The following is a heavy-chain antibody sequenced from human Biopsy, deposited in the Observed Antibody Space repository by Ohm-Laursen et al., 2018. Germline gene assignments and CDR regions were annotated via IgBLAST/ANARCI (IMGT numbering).Heavy chain of an antibody. CDR3: VKATDGKRYGMDV. CDR2: ISPSSGGT. D-gene: IGHD5-24*01. J-gene: IGHJ6*02. V-gene: IGHV1-2*02. CDR1: GYTFTDYF. Sequence: GASVKVSCKASGYTFTDYFLHWVRQAPGQGPEWMGWISPSSGGTNYAQKFQGRVTMIRDTSATTGYMELSSLRSDDTAVYYCVKATDGKRYGMDVWGQGTTVTVSS.